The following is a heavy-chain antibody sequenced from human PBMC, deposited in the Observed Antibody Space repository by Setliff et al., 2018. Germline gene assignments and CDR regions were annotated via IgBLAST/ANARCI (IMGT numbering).Heavy chain of an antibody. CDR3: AKVKKQLIRGSGLDY. Sequence: PGESLKISCVASGFAFGTYGMHWVRQAPGKGLEWVAFIRYDGSYKYYEDSVKGRFTISRDNPENTLHLQMNSLRVEDTALYFCAKVKKQLIRGSGLDYWGQGTVVTVSS. D-gene: IGHD2-8*01. V-gene: IGHV3-30*02. J-gene: IGHJ4*02. CDR1: GFAFGTYG. CDR2: IRYDGSYK.